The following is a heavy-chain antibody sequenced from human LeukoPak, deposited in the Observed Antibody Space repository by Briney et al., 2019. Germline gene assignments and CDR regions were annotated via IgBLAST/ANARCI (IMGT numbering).Heavy chain of an antibody. Sequence: SETLSLTCAVSGGSISSYYWSWIRQPPGKGLEWIGYIYYSGSTNYNPSLKSRVTISVDTSKNQFSLKLSSVTAADTAVYYCARPGRGAFDIWGQGTKVTVSS. CDR3: ARPGRGAFDI. J-gene: IGHJ3*02. CDR1: GGSISSYY. V-gene: IGHV4-59*08. CDR2: IYYSGST. D-gene: IGHD1-14*01.